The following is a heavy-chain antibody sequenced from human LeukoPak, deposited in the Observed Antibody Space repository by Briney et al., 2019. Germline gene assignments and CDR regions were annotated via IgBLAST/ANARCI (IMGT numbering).Heavy chain of an antibody. J-gene: IGHJ6*02. CDR2: IYSGGST. V-gene: IGHV3-53*01. Sequence: GGSLRLSCAASGFIFSNYAMSWVRQAPGKGLEWVSVIYSGGSTYYADSVKGRFTISRDNSKNTLYLQMNSLRAEGTAVYYCARSGVYYYGMDVWGQGTTVTVSS. D-gene: IGHD7-27*01. CDR3: ARSGVYYYGMDV. CDR1: GFIFSNYA.